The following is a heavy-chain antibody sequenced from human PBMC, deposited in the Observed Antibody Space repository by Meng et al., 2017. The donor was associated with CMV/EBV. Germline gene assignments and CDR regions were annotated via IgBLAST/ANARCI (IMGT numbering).Heavy chain of an antibody. J-gene: IGHJ5*02. CDR3: AKGPGENWFDP. Sequence: EGQRVESGVVVLQPGGSLRLSCAASGFTFDDYTMHWVRQAPGKGLERVSLISWDGGSTYYADSVKGRFTISRDNSKNSLYLQMNSLRTEDTALYYCAKGPGENWFDPWGQGTLVTVSS. V-gene: IGHV3-43*01. CDR1: GFTFDDYT. CDR2: ISWDGGST. D-gene: IGHD3-10*01.